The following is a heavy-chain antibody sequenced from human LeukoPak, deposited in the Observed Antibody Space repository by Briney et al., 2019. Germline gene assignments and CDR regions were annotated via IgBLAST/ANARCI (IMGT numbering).Heavy chain of an antibody. J-gene: IGHJ4*02. D-gene: IGHD3-16*01. V-gene: IGHV3-74*01. Sequence: PGGSLRLSCAASGFTFSSYWMHWVRQAPGKGLVWVSRINSDGSSTSYADSVKGRFTISRDNAKNTLYLQMNSLRAEDTAVYYCARGGKYAYFVDCWGQGTLVTVSS. CDR1: GFTFSSYW. CDR2: INSDGSST. CDR3: ARGGKYAYFVDC.